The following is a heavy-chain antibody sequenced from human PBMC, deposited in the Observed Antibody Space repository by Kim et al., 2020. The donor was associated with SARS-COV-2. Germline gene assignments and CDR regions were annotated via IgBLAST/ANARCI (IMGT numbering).Heavy chain of an antibody. CDR2: IYYSGST. Sequence: SQTLSLTCTVSGGSVSSGSYYWSWIRQPPGKGLEWIGYIYYSGSTNYNPSLKSRVTISVDTSKNQFSLKLSSVTAADTAVYYCARDPANYYDTGPLFDYW. D-gene: IGHD3-22*01. CDR3: ARDPANYYDTGPLFDY. J-gene: IGHJ4*01. CDR1: GGSVSSGSYY. V-gene: IGHV4-61*01.